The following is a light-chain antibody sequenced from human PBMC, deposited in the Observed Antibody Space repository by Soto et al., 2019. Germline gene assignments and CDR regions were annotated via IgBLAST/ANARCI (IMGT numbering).Light chain of an antibody. CDR2: DVT. V-gene: IGLV2-14*01. Sequence: QSVLTQPASVSESPGQSITISCTGSNRDVGGYKYVSWYQQYPGKAPKLLIYDVTNRPSGVSNRFSGSKSGYTASLTISGLQSEDEADYYCSSYTSFKTLVFGTGTKVTVL. CDR1: NRDVGGYKY. J-gene: IGLJ1*01. CDR3: SSYTSFKTLV.